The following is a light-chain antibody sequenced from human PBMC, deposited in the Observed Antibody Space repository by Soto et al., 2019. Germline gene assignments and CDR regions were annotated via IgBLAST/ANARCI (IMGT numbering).Light chain of an antibody. CDR3: QQYNDCPLT. CDR1: QSVSSN. V-gene: IGKV3-15*01. CDR2: GAF. Sequence: EIVMTQSPVTLSVSPGERGTLSCRASQSVSSNLAWYQQKPGQAPSLLIYGAFTRATGIPARFSGTGSGTELTLTISSLQSEDFALYYCQQYNDCPLTFCKGAKVDI. J-gene: IGKJ1*01.